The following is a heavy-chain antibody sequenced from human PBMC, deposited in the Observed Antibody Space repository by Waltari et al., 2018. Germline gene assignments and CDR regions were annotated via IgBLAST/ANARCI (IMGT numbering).Heavy chain of an antibody. Sequence: EVQLVESGGGLVQPGGSLSLSCAASGFTFSSYWRHWVRQAPGKGLVWGSRMNSDGSSTSYADSVKGRFTISRDNAKNTLYLQMNSLRAEDTAVYYCASVGEGDIWGQGTMVTVSS. J-gene: IGHJ3*02. V-gene: IGHV3-74*01. D-gene: IGHD3-3*01. CDR2: MNSDGSST. CDR3: ASVGEGDI. CDR1: GFTFSSYW.